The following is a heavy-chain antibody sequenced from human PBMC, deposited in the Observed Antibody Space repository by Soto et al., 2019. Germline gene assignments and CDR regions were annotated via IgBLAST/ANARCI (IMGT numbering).Heavy chain of an antibody. CDR1: GGSISSSTDC. CDR2: IYQSGNT. V-gene: IGHV4-39*02. D-gene: IGHD3-10*01. CDR3: AKDRRGSDELFDY. Sequence: SETLSLTCAVSGGSISSSTDCWGWIRQPPGKGLEWIGSIYQSGNTYYNPSLKSRATISVDNSKNTLYLQMNSLRAEDTAVYYCAKDRRGSDELFDYWGQGTLVTVSS. J-gene: IGHJ4*02.